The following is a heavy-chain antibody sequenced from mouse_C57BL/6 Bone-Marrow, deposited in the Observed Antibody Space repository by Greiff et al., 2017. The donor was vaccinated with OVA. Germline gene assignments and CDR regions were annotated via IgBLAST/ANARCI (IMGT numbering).Heavy chain of an antibody. CDR3: ARLGPPY. J-gene: IGHJ3*01. CDR1: GFTFSDYY. CDR2: ISNGGGST. V-gene: IGHV5-12*01. Sequence: EVKLVESGGGLVQPGGSLKLSCAASGFTFSDYYMYWVRQTPEKRLEWVAYISNGGGSTYYPDTVKGRFTISRDNAKNTLYLQMSRLKSEDTAMYYCARLGPPYWGQGTLVTVSA.